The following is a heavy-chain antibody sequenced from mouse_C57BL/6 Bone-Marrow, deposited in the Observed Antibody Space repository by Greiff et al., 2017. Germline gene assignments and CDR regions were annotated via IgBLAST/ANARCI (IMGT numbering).Heavy chain of an antibody. V-gene: IGHV1-81*01. J-gene: IGHJ4*01. CDR3: AKGDRGNPQWDYAMDY. D-gene: IGHD2-1*01. CDR1: GYTFTSYG. Sequence: QVQLQQSGAELARPGASVKLSCKASGYTFTSYGISWVKQRTGQGLEWIGEIYPRSGNTYYNEKFKGKATLTAAKSSSTAYMELRSLTSEDSAVYFCAKGDRGNPQWDYAMDYWGQGTSVTVSS. CDR2: IYPRSGNT.